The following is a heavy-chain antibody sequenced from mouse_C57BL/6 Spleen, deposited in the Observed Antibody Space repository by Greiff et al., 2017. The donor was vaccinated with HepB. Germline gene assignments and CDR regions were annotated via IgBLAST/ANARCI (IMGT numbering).Heavy chain of an antibody. Sequence: DVHLVESGGGLVQPGGSLSLSCAASGFTFTDYYMSWVRQPPGKALEWLGFIRNKANGYTTEYSASVKGRFTISRDNSQSILYLQMNALRAEDSATYYCARYEGGFAYWGQGTLVTVSA. CDR2: IRNKANGYTT. V-gene: IGHV7-3*01. CDR3: ARYEGGFAY. CDR1: GFTFTDYY. J-gene: IGHJ3*01.